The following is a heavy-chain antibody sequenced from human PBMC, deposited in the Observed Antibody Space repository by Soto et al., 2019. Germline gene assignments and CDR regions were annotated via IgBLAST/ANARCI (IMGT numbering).Heavy chain of an antibody. J-gene: IGHJ6*02. D-gene: IGHD2-8*01. CDR1: GFTFSSYE. Sequence: QPGGSLRLSCAASGFTFSSYEMNWVRQAPGKGLEWVSYISSSGSTIYYADSVKGRFTISRDNAKNSLYLQMNSLRAEDTAVYYCARDIVLMVYARYYYGMDVWGQGTTVTVSS. CDR2: ISSSGSTI. V-gene: IGHV3-48*03. CDR3: ARDIVLMVYARYYYGMDV.